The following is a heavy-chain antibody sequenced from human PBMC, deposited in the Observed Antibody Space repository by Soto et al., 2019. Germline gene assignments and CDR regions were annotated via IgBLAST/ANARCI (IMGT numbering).Heavy chain of an antibody. Sequence: ASVKVSCKASGYTFTSYYIHWVRQAPGQGLEWMGIINPSGGSTSYAQKFRGRVTMTRDTSTSTVYMELSSLRSEDTAVYYCASNTVVTPGSWVAFDIWGQGTMVTVSS. CDR3: ASNTVVTPGSWVAFDI. V-gene: IGHV1-46*01. CDR1: GYTFTSYY. D-gene: IGHD2-21*02. CDR2: INPSGGST. J-gene: IGHJ3*02.